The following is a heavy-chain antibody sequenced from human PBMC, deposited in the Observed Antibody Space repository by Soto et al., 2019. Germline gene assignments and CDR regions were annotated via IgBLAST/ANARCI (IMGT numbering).Heavy chain of an antibody. Sequence: QVQLVQSGAEVKKPGSSVKVSCKASGGTFSSYAISWVRQAPGQGLEWMGGIIPIFGTPNYAQKFQGRVTIXXXEXXXTXXXXXXXXXXXXXXXXXXXXXXXXXXYYFDYWGQGTLVTVSS. V-gene: IGHV1-69*05. J-gene: IGHJ4*02. CDR2: IIPIFGTP. CDR1: GGTFSSYA. CDR3: XXXXXXXXYYFDY.